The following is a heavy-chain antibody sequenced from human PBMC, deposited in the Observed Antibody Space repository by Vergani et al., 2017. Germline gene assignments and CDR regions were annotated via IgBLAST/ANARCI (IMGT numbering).Heavy chain of an antibody. CDR2: IHYSGST. J-gene: IGHJ4*02. V-gene: IGHV4-59*08. CDR1: GGSISSYY. Sequence: QVQLQESGPGLVKPSETLSLTCTVSGGSISSYYWSWIRQPPGKGLEWIGYIHYSGSTNYNPSLKSRVTISVDTSKNQFSLKLSSVTAADTAVYYCAGLGPVGIENYWGQGTLVTVSS. D-gene: IGHD2-2*03. CDR3: AGLGPVGIENY.